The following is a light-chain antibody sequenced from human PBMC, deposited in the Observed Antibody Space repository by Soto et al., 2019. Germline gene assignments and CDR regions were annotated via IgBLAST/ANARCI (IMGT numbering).Light chain of an antibody. Sequence: EIVMTQSPATLSVSPGERATLSCRASPSVSSNLAWYQQKPGQAPSLLIYGASTRATGIPARFSGSGSGTEFTLTISSLQSEDFAVYYCQKYNYWWTFGQGTKVEIK. J-gene: IGKJ1*01. CDR1: PSVSSN. CDR2: GAS. V-gene: IGKV3-15*01. CDR3: QKYNYWWT.